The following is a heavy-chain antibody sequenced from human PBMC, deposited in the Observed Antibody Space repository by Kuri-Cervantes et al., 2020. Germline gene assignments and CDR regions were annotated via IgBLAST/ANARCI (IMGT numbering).Heavy chain of an antibody. CDR3: AWTGSGSHKNWFDP. D-gene: IGHD3-10*01. CDR1: GFSLSNARMG. V-gene: IGHV2-26*04. Sequence: SGPTLVKPTETLTLTCTVSGFSLSNARMGVSWIRQPPGKALEWLAHIFSNDEKSYSTSLKSRLTISKDTSKSQVVLTMTNMDPVDTATYYCAWTGSGSHKNWFDPWGQGTLVTVSS. J-gene: IGHJ5*02. CDR2: IFSNDEK.